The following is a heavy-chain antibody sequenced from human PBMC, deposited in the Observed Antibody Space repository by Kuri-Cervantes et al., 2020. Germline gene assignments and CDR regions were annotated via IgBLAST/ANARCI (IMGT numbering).Heavy chain of an antibody. V-gene: IGHV4-39*07. CDR2: IYYSGST. CDR1: GGSISSSTYY. Sequence: SETLSLTCTVSGGSISSSTYYWGWIRQPPGKGLEWIGTIYYSGSTHYNPSLKTRVTISVDISKNQFSLQLSSVTAADTAVYYCTRVLDYYGSGSYGFDFWGQGTMVTVSS. J-gene: IGHJ3*01. CDR3: TRVLDYYGSGSYGFDF. D-gene: IGHD3-10*01.